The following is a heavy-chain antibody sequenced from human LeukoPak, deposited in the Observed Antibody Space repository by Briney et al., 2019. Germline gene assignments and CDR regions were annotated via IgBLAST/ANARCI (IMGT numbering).Heavy chain of an antibody. CDR3: ARTYYDILTGYFYGMDV. V-gene: IGHV4-4*02. CDR1: GGSISSSNW. J-gene: IGHJ6*04. D-gene: IGHD3-9*01. CDR2: IYHSGST. Sequence: PSETLSLTCAVSGGSISSSNWWSWVRQPPGKGLEWIGEIYHSGSTNYNPSLKSRVTISVDKSKNQFSLKLSSVTAADTAVYYCARTYYDILTGYFYGMDVWGKGTTVTVSS.